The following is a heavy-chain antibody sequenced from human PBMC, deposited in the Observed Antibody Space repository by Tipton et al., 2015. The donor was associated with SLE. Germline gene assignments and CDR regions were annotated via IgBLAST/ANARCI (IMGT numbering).Heavy chain of an antibody. CDR2: ISSGGANT. CDR1: GFTFRNFA. Sequence: SLRLSCAASGFTFRNFAMSWVRQAPGKGLEWVSTISSGGANTYYADSVKGRLTISRDNSKNTLYVQMNSLRTEDTAVYYCARELIWDYYYYYYMDVWGKGTTVTVSS. CDR3: ARELIWDYYYYYYMDV. D-gene: IGHD1-26*01. J-gene: IGHJ6*03. V-gene: IGHV3-23*01.